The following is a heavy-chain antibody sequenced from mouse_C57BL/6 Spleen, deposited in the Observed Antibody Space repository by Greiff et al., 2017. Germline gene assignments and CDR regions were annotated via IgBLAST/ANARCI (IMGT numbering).Heavy chain of an antibody. CDR1: GFTFSSYA. J-gene: IGHJ1*03. D-gene: IGHD2-1*01. Sequence: EVKLVESGEGLVKPGGSLKLSCAASGFTFSSYAMSWVRQTPEKRLEWVAYISSGGDYIYYADTVKGRFTISRDNARNTLYLQMSSLKSEDTAMYYCTREGRGNLYWYFDVWGTGTTVTVSS. CDR3: TREGRGNLYWYFDV. CDR2: ISSGGDYI. V-gene: IGHV5-9-1*02.